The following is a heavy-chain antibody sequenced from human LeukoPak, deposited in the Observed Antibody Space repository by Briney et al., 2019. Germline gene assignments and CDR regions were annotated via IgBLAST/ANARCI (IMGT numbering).Heavy chain of an antibody. Sequence: HAGGSLRLSCAASGFTFSSYAMHWVRQAPGKGLEWVAVISYDGSNKYYADSVKGRFTISRDNSKNTLYLQMNSLRAEDTAVYYCAKEIAVAGTDPNFDYWGQGTLVTGSS. D-gene: IGHD6-19*01. CDR3: AKEIAVAGTDPNFDY. CDR2: ISYDGSNK. V-gene: IGHV3-30-3*01. CDR1: GFTFSSYA. J-gene: IGHJ4*02.